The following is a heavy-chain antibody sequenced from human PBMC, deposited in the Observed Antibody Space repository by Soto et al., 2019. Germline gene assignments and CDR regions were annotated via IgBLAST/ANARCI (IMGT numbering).Heavy chain of an antibody. Sequence: EVQLVESGGGLVQPGGSLRLSCAASEFTFRDYWMTWVRQAPGKGLECVANIKTDGSEKYYVDPVKGRFTISRDNAKNSLYLQMNSLRAEDTAVYYCASSMGRGGNDYWGQGTLVTVSS. J-gene: IGHJ4*02. V-gene: IGHV3-7*05. D-gene: IGHD3-10*01. CDR1: EFTFRDYW. CDR2: IKTDGSEK. CDR3: ASSMGRGGNDY.